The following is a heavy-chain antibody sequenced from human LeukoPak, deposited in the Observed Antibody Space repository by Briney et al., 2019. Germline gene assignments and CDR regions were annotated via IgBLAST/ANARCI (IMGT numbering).Heavy chain of an antibody. J-gene: IGHJ1*01. CDR3: TTDRGFGDLLSEYFHH. Sequence: PGGSLRLSCTASGFTFSNAWMSWVRQAPGKGLEWVGRIKSKTDGGTTDYAAPVEGRFTISRDDSKNTLNLQMNRLKTEDTAVYYCTTDRGFGDLLSEYFHHWGQGTLVTVSS. V-gene: IGHV3-15*01. CDR1: GFTFSNAW. D-gene: IGHD3-10*01. CDR2: IKSKTDGGTT.